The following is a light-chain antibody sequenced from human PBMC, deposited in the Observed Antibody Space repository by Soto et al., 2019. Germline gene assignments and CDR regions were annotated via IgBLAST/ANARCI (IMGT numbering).Light chain of an antibody. V-gene: IGKV1-39*01. J-gene: IGKJ1*01. CDR3: QQSYSIPVG. CDR1: QSISSY. Sequence: DLQMTQSPSSLSASVGDSVTITCRASQSISSYLNWYQRKPGKAPKLLIYAASTLQTGVPSRFSGSGSGTDFTLTISSLQPEDFATYYCQQSYSIPVGFGQGTKVEIK. CDR2: AAS.